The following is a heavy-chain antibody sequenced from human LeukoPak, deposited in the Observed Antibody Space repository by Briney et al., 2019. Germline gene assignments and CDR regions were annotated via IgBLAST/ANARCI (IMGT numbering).Heavy chain of an antibody. V-gene: IGHV3-30*02. CDR3: AKDPNYSSRVRMAAYFDY. D-gene: IGHD6-13*01. Sequence: GGSLRLSCAASGFTFSNYAMSWVRQAPGKGLEWVAFIRYDGSNKYYADSVKGRFTISRDSSKNTLYLQMNSLRAEDTAVYYCAKDPNYSSRVRMAAYFDYWGQGTLVTVSS. J-gene: IGHJ4*02. CDR1: GFTFSNYA. CDR2: IRYDGSNK.